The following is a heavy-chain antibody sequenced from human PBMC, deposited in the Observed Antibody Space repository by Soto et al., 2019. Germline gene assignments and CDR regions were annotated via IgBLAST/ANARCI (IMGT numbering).Heavy chain of an antibody. CDR2: ISAYNGNT. CDR3: ARDRISWSPTPQIDY. V-gene: IGHV1-18*01. Sequence: GASVKVSCKASGYTFTSYGISWVRQAPGQGLEWMGWISAYNGNTNYAQKLQGRVTMTTDTSTSTAYMELRSLRSDDTAVYYCARDRISWSPTPQIDYWGQGTLVTVSS. J-gene: IGHJ4*02. CDR1: GYTFTSYG. D-gene: IGHD2-15*01.